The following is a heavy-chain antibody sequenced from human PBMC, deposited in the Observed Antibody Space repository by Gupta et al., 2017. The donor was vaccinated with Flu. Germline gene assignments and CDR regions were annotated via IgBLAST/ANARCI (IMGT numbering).Heavy chain of an antibody. CDR3: ARPRIMDTRGGYYYGMDV. V-gene: IGHV4-39*01. D-gene: IGHD5-18*01. CDR1: GGSISSSSYY. J-gene: IGHJ6*02. CDR2: ISYSGST. Sequence: QLQLQESGPGLVKPSETLALTCTVSGGSISSSSYYWGWIRQPPGKGLEWIGSISYSGSTYYNPSLKSRVTISVDTSKNQFALKLSSVTAADTAVYYFARPRIMDTRGGYYYGMDVWGQGTTVTVSS.